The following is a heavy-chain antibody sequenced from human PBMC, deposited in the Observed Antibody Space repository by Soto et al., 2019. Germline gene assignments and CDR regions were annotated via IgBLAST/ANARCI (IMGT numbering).Heavy chain of an antibody. Sequence: ALVKVSCKASGYSFTSYGISWVRQAPGQGLEWMGWISAYNGNTNYAQKLQGRVTMTTDTSTSTAYMELRSLRSDDTAVYYCARNEPIMDDILTGYYTFDDYWGQGTLVTVSS. V-gene: IGHV1-18*01. D-gene: IGHD3-9*01. J-gene: IGHJ4*02. CDR2: ISAYNGNT. CDR1: GYSFTSYG. CDR3: ARNEPIMDDILTGYYTFDDY.